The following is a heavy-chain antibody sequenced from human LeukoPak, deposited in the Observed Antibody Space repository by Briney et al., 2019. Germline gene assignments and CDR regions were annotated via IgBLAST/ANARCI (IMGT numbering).Heavy chain of an antibody. J-gene: IGHJ4*02. CDR3: ARRPYSSGWYGFDY. D-gene: IGHD6-19*01. Sequence: SETLSLTCAVYGGSFSGYYWSWIRQPPGKGLEWIGEINHSGSTNYNPSLKSRVTISVDTSKNQFSLKLSSVTAADTAVYYCARRPYSSGWYGFDYWGQGTLVTVSS. V-gene: IGHV4-34*01. CDR1: GGSFSGYY. CDR2: INHSGST.